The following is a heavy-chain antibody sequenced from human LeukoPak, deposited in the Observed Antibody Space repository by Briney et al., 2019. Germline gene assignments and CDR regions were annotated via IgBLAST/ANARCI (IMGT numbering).Heavy chain of an antibody. V-gene: IGHV4-59*01. CDR3: ARDRRPIAVAGIGGGYFDY. J-gene: IGHJ4*02. CDR2: IYYSGST. D-gene: IGHD6-19*01. Sequence: SETLSLTCTVSGGSISSYYWSWIRQPPGKGLEWIGYIYYSGSTNYNPSLKSRVTISVDTSKNQFSLKLSSVTAADTAVYYCARDRRPIAVAGIGGGYFDYWGQGTLVTVSS. CDR1: GGSISSYY.